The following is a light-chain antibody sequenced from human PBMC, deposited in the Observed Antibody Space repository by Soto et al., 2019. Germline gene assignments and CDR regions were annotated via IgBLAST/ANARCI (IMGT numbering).Light chain of an antibody. CDR2: AAS. CDR1: QSVSSY. CDR3: LQTYSTPLT. J-gene: IGKJ4*01. Sequence: DIQMTQSPSSLSASVGDRVTITCRPSQSVSSYLNWYQQKPGKAPKLLIYAASSLQSGVPSRFSGSGSGTDFTLTISSLQPEDFATYYCLQTYSTPLTFGGGTKVEIK. V-gene: IGKV1-39*01.